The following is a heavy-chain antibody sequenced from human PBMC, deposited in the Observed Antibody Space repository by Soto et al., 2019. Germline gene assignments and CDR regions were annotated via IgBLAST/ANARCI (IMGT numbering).Heavy chain of an antibody. CDR2: IIPIFGTA. V-gene: IGHV1-69*13. Sequence: SVKVSCKASGGTFSSYAISWVRQAPGQGLEWMGGIIPIFGTANYAQKFQGRVTITADESTSTAYMELSSLRSEDTAVYYCASRMVRGVNYYYYYGMDVWGQGTTVTVSS. J-gene: IGHJ6*02. D-gene: IGHD3-10*01. CDR3: ASRMVRGVNYYYYYGMDV. CDR1: GGTFSSYA.